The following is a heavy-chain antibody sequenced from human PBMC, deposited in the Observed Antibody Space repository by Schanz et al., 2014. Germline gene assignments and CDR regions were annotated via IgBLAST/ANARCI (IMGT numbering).Heavy chain of an antibody. CDR2: IAYSGSA. D-gene: IGHD3-16*01. CDR1: GSDIRGFH. V-gene: IGHV4-59*13. CDR3: ARVGRNSYGFTSRFDA. J-gene: IGHJ5*02. Sequence: QVQLQESGPGQVRPSETLSLTCTVSGSDIRGFHWSWIRQSPVKGLEWIGYIAYSGSANYNPSRQSRVTISLDTSQSQFSLRLTSVSSTDTAMYHCARVGRNSYGFTSRFDAWGQGTLVAVSS.